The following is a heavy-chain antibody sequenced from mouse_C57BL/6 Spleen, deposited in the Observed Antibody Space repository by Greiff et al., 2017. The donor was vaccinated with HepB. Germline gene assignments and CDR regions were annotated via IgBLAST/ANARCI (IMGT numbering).Heavy chain of an antibody. V-gene: IGHV14-3*01. J-gene: IGHJ4*01. CDR3: ARLSITTVVGYMDY. Sequence: VQLQQSVAELVRPGASVKLSCTASGFNIKNTYMHWVKQRPEQGLEWIGRIDPAKGNTNYDPKIQDKATLTADTSSNTAYLQLISLTSEESAIYYCARLSITTVVGYMDYWGQGTSVTVSS. CDR2: IDPAKGNT. CDR1: GFNIKNTY. D-gene: IGHD1-1*01.